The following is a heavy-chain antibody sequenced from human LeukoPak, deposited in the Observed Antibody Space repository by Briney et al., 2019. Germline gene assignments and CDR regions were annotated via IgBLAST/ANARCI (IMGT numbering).Heavy chain of an antibody. CDR1: GGSISSDSYF. V-gene: IGHV4-39*07. CDR2: IYYSGST. J-gene: IGHJ4*02. CDR3: ARDPGPIYFGY. D-gene: IGHD3-10*01. Sequence: PSETLSLTCTVSGGSISSDSYFWGWIRQPPGKGLEWIGNIYYSGSTYYNPSLKSRVTISLDTSKKQFSLKLSSVTAADTAVYYCARDPGPIYFGYWGQGTLVTVSS.